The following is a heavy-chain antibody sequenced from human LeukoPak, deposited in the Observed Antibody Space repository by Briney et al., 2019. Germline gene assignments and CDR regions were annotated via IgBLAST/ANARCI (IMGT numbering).Heavy chain of an antibody. D-gene: IGHD3-22*01. CDR3: ARSLVTYYYDSSGYEGHYYYYYYMDV. V-gene: IGHV1-69*05. CDR1: GGTFSSYA. CDR2: IIPIFGTA. Sequence: SVKVSXKASGGTFSSYAISWVRQAPGQGLEWMGRIIPIFGTANYAQKFQGRVTITTDESTSAAYMELSSLRSEDTAVYYCARSLVTYYYDSSGYEGHYYYYYYMDVWGKGTTVTVSS. J-gene: IGHJ6*03.